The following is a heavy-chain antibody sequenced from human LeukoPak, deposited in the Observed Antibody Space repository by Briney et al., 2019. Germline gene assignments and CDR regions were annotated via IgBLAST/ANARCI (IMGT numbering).Heavy chain of an antibody. CDR3: ASVFDWTFDY. V-gene: IGHV4-30-2*01. J-gene: IGHJ4*02. D-gene: IGHD3-9*01. CDR1: GGSISSGGYS. CDR2: IYHSGST. Sequence: SGTLSLTCAVSGGSISSGGYSWSWIRQPPGKGLEWIGYIYHSGSTYYNPSLKSRVTISVDRSKSQFSLKLSSVTAADTAVYYCASVFDWTFDYWGQGTLVTVSS.